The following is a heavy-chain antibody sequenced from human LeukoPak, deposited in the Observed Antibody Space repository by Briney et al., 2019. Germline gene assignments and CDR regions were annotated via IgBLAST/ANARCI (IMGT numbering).Heavy chain of an antibody. CDR2: IYSSGST. CDR3: ARHPGLYCGGVGCSSNSASFDY. V-gene: IGHV4-39*01. Sequence: SETLSLTCTVSGGSISSSSYYWGWIRQPPGKGLEWIGSIYSSGSTYYNPSLKSRVTLSVDTSKNQFSLKLSSVTAADTAMYYCARHPGLYCGGVGCSSNSASFDYWGQGTLVTVSS. J-gene: IGHJ4*02. D-gene: IGHD2-15*01. CDR1: GGSISSSSYY.